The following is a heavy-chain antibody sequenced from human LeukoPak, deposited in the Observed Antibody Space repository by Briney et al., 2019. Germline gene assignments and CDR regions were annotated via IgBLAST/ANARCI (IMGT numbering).Heavy chain of an antibody. V-gene: IGHV3-21*01. CDR3: ARTDEISAFDI. CDR1: GFTFSSYS. J-gene: IGHJ3*02. Sequence: GGSLRLSCAASGFTFSSYSMNWVRQAPGKGLEWVSSISSSGSYIYYADSVKGRFTISRDNAKNSLYLQMNSLGAEDTAVYYCARTDEISAFDIWGQGTMVTVSS. CDR2: ISSSGSYI.